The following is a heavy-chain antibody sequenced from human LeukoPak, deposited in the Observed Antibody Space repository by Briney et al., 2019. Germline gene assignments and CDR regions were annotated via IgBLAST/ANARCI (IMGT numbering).Heavy chain of an antibody. J-gene: IGHJ5*02. Sequence: SETLSLTCTVSGGSISSYYWSWIRQPPGKGLEWIGYIYYSGSTSYNPSLKSRVTISVDTSKNQFSLKLSSVTAADTAVYYCARGRGGGGSSNNWFDPWGQGTLVTVSS. D-gene: IGHD2-15*01. CDR3: ARGRGGGGSSNNWFDP. CDR2: IYYSGST. V-gene: IGHV4-59*01. CDR1: GGSISSYY.